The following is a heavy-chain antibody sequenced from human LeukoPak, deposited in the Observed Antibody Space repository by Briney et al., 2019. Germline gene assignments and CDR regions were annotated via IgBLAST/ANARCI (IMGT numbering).Heavy chain of an antibody. CDR3: ASGLYYYDSSGYYPPLNY. D-gene: IGHD3-22*01. J-gene: IGHJ4*02. CDR1: GRSISSSGYS. CDR2: IYHSGST. Sequence: PSQTLSLTCAVSGRSISSSGYSSSRIRRPPGKGLEWIGYIYHSGSTYYNPSLKSRVTISVDRSKNQFSLKLSSVTAADTAVYYCASGLYYYDSSGYYPPLNYWGQGTLVTVSS. V-gene: IGHV4-30-2*01.